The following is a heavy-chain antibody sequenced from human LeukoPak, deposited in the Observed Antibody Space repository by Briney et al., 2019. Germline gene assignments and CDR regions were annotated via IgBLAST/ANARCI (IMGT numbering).Heavy chain of an antibody. D-gene: IGHD5-18*01. Sequence: QPGGSLRLSCAASGSTFSSYAMHWVRQAPGKGLEWVAVISYDGSNKYYADSVKGRFTISRDNSKNTLYLQMNSLRAEDTAVYYCARDNHRGYSYGSLVYWGQGTLVTVSS. CDR3: ARDNHRGYSYGSLVY. CDR2: ISYDGSNK. CDR1: GSTFSSYA. V-gene: IGHV3-30-3*01. J-gene: IGHJ4*02.